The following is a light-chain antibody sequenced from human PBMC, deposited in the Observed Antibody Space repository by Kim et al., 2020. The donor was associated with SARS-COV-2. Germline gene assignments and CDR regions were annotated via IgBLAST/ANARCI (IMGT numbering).Light chain of an antibody. V-gene: IGLV2-11*03. Sequence: GQSVTISCTGTTSDIGGYRYVSWYQQHPGKAPKVMIYDVSKRPSGVPDRFSGSKSGNTASLTISGLLAEDEADYFCCSYAGAYSWVFGGGTKVTVL. J-gene: IGLJ3*02. CDR3: CSYAGAYSWV. CDR1: TSDIGGYRY. CDR2: DVS.